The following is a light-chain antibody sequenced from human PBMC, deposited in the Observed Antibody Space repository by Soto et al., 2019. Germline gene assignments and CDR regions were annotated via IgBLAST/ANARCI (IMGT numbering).Light chain of an antibody. J-gene: IGLJ3*02. CDR3: ALYLGGGITV. V-gene: IGLV8-61*01. CDR2: STN. CDR1: SGSVSFTSY. Sequence: QAVVTQEPSISVSPGGTVTLTCSLTSGSVSFTSYPSWVQQTPGQAPRTLIYSTNTRSSGVSDRFSGSILGSKAALTITGAQAGDESHYYCALYLGGGITVFGGGTKLTVL.